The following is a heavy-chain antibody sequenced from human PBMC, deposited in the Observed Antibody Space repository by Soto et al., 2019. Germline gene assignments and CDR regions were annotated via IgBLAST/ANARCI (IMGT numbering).Heavy chain of an antibody. V-gene: IGHV4-59*01. CDR1: AGSISDYQ. D-gene: IGHD2-15*01. Sequence: PSETLSLTCSVSAGSISDYQWSWIRQPPGKGLGWIGYIFYTGKTNYNPSLKSRVTISLDTSKNQFSLRLDSVTAADTAVYYCARGLEVAGGFDPWGQGTLVTVSS. CDR2: IFYTGKT. J-gene: IGHJ5*02. CDR3: ARGLEVAGGFDP.